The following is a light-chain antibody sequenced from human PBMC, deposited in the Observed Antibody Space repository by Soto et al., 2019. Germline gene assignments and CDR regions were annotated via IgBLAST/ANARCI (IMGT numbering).Light chain of an antibody. CDR2: GVS. CDR3: DSYTNSGTWV. Sequence: QSALTQPPSVSGSPGHSVTISCTGTSSDVGSYNRVSWYQQSPGTTPKLIIYGVSNRPSGVPDRFSGSKSGNTASLTISGLQAEDEADYYCDSYTNSGTWVFGGGTKLTVL. CDR1: SSDVGSYNR. J-gene: IGLJ3*02. V-gene: IGLV2-18*02.